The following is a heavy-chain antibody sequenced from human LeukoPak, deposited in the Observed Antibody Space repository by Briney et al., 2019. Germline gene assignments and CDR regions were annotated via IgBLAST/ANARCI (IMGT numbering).Heavy chain of an antibody. CDR1: GGSFSGYY. CDR2: INHSGST. CDR3: ARVNTGKVTLDY. Sequence: SETLSLTCAVYGGSFSGYYWSWIRQPPGKGLEWIGEINHSGSTNYNPSLKSRVTISVDTSKNQFSLKLNSVTAADTAIYFCARVNTGKVTLDYWGQGILVTVSS. V-gene: IGHV4-34*01. D-gene: IGHD1-14*01. J-gene: IGHJ4*02.